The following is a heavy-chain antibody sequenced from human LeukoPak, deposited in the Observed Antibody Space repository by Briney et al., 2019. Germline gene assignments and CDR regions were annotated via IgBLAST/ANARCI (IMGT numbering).Heavy chain of an antibody. CDR1: GFTFSSYS. D-gene: IGHD5-24*01. J-gene: IGHJ4*02. CDR2: ISSSSSYI. V-gene: IGHV3-21*04. Sequence: GGSLRLSCAASGFTFSSYSMNWVRQAPGKGLEWVSSISSSSSYIYYADSVKGRFTISRDNAKNSLYLQMNSLRAEDTALYHCAMLTHPPRWSKGDGYNGWGQGTLVTVSS. CDR3: AMLTHPPRWSKGDGYNG.